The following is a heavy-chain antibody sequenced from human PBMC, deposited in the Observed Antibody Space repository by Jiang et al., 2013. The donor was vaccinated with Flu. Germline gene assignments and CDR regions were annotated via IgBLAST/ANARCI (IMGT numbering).Heavy chain of an antibody. CDR2: IYWNDDK. J-gene: IGHJ3*02. CDR3: ALSDGSESLGAFDI. D-gene: IGHD3-10*01. V-gene: IGHV2-5*01. Sequence: KPTQTLTLTCTFSGFSLSTSGVGVGWIRQPPGKALEWLALIYWNDDKRYSPSLKSRLAITKDTSKNQVVLTMTNMDPVDTATYYCALSDGSESLGAFDIWGQGTMVTVSS. CDR1: GFSLSTSGVG.